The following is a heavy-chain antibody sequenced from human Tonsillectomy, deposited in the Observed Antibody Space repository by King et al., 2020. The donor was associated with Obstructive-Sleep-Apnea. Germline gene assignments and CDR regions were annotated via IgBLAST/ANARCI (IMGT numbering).Heavy chain of an antibody. CDR2: IRFDGSNK. CDR3: AKEASNSSTWAFLDY. Sequence: VQLVESGGGVVQPGGSLKLSCAASGFTFSRYVMHWVRQAPGKGLEWVASIRFDGSNKYYADSMKGRFTISRDNSKNTLCLQINSLTTEDTAVYYCAKEASNSSTWAFLDYWGQGTLVTVSS. J-gene: IGHJ4*02. CDR1: GFTFSRYV. D-gene: IGHD6-13*01. V-gene: IGHV3-30*02.